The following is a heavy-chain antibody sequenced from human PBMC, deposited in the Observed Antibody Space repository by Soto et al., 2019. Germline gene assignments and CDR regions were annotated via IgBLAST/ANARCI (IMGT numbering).Heavy chain of an antibody. CDR3: AGEWVHEIWFDP. J-gene: IGHJ5*02. CDR2: VFYSGAT. D-gene: IGHD1-1*01. CDR1: GGSVKSGDYY. V-gene: IGHV4-30-4*01. Sequence: SETLSFTCTVSGGSVKSGDYYWSWIRQSPGKGLEWIGSVFYSGATDYNPSLQGRITISVATSKNQFSLRLTSVTATDTALYYCAGEWVHEIWFDPWGPGTLVTVSS.